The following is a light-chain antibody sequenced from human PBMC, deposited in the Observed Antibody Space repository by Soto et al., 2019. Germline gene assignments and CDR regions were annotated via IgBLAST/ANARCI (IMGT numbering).Light chain of an antibody. Sequence: QSVLPQPPSASGTPGQRVTISCSGSSSNIGSNTVNWYQQLPGTAPKLLIYSNNQRPSGVPDRFSGSKSGTSAALAISGLQSEDEADYYCAAWDDGLKGVFGGGTKLTVL. CDR1: SSNIGSNT. J-gene: IGLJ2*01. CDR3: AAWDDGLKGV. CDR2: SNN. V-gene: IGLV1-44*01.